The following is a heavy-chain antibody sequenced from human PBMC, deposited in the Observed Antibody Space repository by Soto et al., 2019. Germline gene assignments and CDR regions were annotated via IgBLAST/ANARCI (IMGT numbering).Heavy chain of an antibody. J-gene: IGHJ6*04. CDR1: CGSFSGYY. V-gene: IGHV4-34*01. CDR2: INHSGST. D-gene: IGHD6-19*01. CDR3: ARVTRGSSGWYGRGYYGMDF. Sequence: PSETLSLTCAVYCGSFSGYYWSWIRQPPGKGLEWIGEINHSGSTNYNPSLKSRVTISVDTSKNQFSLKLSSVTAADTAVYYCARVTRGSSGWYGRGYYGMDFWGKVTTVTGSS.